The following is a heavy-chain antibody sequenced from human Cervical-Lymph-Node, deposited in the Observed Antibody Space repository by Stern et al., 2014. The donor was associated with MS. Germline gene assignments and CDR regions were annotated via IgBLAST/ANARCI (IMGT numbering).Heavy chain of an antibody. J-gene: IGHJ6*02. CDR2: ISSSGNTM. D-gene: IGHD6-6*01. CDR3: ARHKAARYYYFDMDV. CDR1: GFTLTDQY. V-gene: IGHV3-11*01. Sequence: VQLVESGGGLVKPGGSLRLSCAASGFTLTDQYMSWIRQAPGKGLEWVSYISSSGNTMYYAESVKGRFTISRDNAKNSLYLQMNSLRAEDTAVYYCARHKAARYYYFDMDVWGQGTTVTVSS.